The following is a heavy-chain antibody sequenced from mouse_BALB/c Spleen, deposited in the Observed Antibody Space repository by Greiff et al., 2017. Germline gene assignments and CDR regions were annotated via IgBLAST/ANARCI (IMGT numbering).Heavy chain of an antibody. CDR3: AREGTGTFAY. CDR1: GYTFTDYA. V-gene: IGHV1S137*01. J-gene: IGHJ3*01. CDR2: ISTYYGDV. Sequence: QVQLQQSGAELVRPGVSVKISCKGSGYTFTDYAMHWVKQSHAKSLEWIGVISTYYGDVSYNQKFKGKATMTVDKSSSTAYMELARLTSEDSAIYYCAREGTGTFAYWGQGTLVTVSA. D-gene: IGHD4-1*01.